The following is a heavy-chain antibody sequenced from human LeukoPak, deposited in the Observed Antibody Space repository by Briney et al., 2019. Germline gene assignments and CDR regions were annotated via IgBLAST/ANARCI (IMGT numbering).Heavy chain of an antibody. CDR2: IYSGGST. V-gene: IGHV3-53*01. D-gene: IGHD2-15*01. CDR1: GFTVSSNY. J-gene: IGHJ6*02. Sequence: PGGSLRLSCAASGFTVSSNYMTWVRQAPGKGLEWVSIIYSGGSTSYADSVKGRFTISRDNSKNTLFLQMNSLRAEDTAVYYCAKNLYCGGGSCYPSALGMDVWGQGTTVTVSS. CDR3: AKNLYCGGGSCYPSALGMDV.